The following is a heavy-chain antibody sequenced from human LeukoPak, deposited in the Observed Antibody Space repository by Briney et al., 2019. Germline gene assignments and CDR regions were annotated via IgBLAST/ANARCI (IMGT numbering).Heavy chain of an antibody. D-gene: IGHD4-23*01. Sequence: SETLSLTCSVSGGYIITSDHYWGWIRQPPGKGLEWIGSIYYTGSTSTNPFFKSRVTVSVDTSKNQFSLNLTSVTAADTAVYYCARERYYYGGKTWFDPWGQGTLVTVSS. CDR1: GGYIITSDHY. V-gene: IGHV4-39*07. J-gene: IGHJ5*02. CDR2: IYYTGST. CDR3: ARERYYYGGKTWFDP.